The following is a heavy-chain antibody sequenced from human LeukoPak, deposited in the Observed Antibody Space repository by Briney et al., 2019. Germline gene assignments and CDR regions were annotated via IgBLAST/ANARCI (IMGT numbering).Heavy chain of an antibody. V-gene: IGHV3-66*01. CDR1: GFTVSTTY. Sequence: GGSLRLSCAASGFTVSTTYMSWVRQAPGKGLEWISVIYSGRSTYYAESVKGRFTISRDNSKNTLYLQMNSLRAEDTAVYYCARWAGYSSTWYGLFDYWGQGTLVTVSS. J-gene: IGHJ4*02. CDR2: IYSGRST. D-gene: IGHD6-13*01. CDR3: ARWAGYSSTWYGLFDY.